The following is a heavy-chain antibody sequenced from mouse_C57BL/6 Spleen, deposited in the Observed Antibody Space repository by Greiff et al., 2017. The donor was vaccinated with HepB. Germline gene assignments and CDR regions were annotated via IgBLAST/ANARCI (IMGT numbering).Heavy chain of an antibody. CDR3: ARVYDGDYYAMDY. Sequence: VKLQQSGAELAKPGASVKLSCKASGYTFTSYWMHWVKQRPGQGLEWIGYINPSSGYTKYNQKFKDKAKLTAAKSSSTAYMQLSSLTYEDSAVYYCARVYDGDYYAMDYWGQGTSVTVSS. D-gene: IGHD2-12*01. CDR2: INPSSGYT. V-gene: IGHV1-7*01. J-gene: IGHJ4*01. CDR1: GYTFTSYW.